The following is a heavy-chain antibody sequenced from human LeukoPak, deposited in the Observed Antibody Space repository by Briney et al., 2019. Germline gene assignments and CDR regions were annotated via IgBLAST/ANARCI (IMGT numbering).Heavy chain of an antibody. Sequence: PGGSLRPSCAASGFTFSSYGMHWVRQAPGKGLEWVAFIRYDGSNKYYADSVKGRFTISRDNSKNTLYLQMNSLRAEDTAVYYCAKAAFRYCSGGSCYPLDYWGQGTLVTVSS. CDR1: GFTFSSYG. J-gene: IGHJ4*02. V-gene: IGHV3-30*02. D-gene: IGHD2-15*01. CDR2: IRYDGSNK. CDR3: AKAAFRYCSGGSCYPLDY.